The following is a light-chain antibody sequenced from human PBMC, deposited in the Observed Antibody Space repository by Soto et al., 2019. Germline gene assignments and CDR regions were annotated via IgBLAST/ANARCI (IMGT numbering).Light chain of an antibody. CDR2: DVS. CDR1: SSDVGGYNY. Sequence: QSVLTQPASVSGSPGQSITISCTGTSSDVGGYNYVSWYQQHPGKAPKLMMYDVSNRPSGVSNRFAGSKSGNTASLTISGLQAEDEADYYCSSYTSSSTPFLFGTGTKLTVL. CDR3: SSYTSSSTPFL. J-gene: IGLJ1*01. V-gene: IGLV2-14*01.